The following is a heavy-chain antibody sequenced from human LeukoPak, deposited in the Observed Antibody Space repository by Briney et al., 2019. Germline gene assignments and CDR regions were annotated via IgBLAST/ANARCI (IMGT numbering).Heavy chain of an antibody. J-gene: IGHJ4*02. CDR3: ARGLTWIQLWSPDFDY. D-gene: IGHD5-18*01. V-gene: IGHV1-18*01. Sequence: ASVKVSCKASGYTFTSYGISWVRQAPGQGLEWMGWISAYNGNTNYAQKLQGRVTMTTDTSTSTAYMELRSLRSDDTAVYYCARGLTWIQLWSPDFDYWGQGTLVTVSS. CDR1: GYTFTSYG. CDR2: ISAYNGNT.